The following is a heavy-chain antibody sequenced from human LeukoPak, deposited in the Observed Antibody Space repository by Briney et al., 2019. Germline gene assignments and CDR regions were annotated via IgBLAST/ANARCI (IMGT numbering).Heavy chain of an antibody. J-gene: IGHJ6*03. Sequence: QTGGSLRLSCAASGFTFSTYEMNWVRQAPGKGLEWVSYITDSGRTIYYADSVKGRFTISRDNAKNSLFLQMNSLRAEDTAVYYCARGEVVTASLPDYFYYYMDVWGKGTTVTISS. CDR2: ITDSGRTI. D-gene: IGHD2-21*02. CDR3: ARGEVVTASLPDYFYYYMDV. CDR1: GFTFSTYE. V-gene: IGHV3-48*03.